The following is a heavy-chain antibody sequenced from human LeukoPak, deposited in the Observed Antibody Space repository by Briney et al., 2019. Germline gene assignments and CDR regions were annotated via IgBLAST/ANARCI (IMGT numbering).Heavy chain of an antibody. CDR1: GGSISSYY. Sequence: SETLSLTCTVSGGSISSYYWSWIRQPPGKGLEWIGYIYYSGSTNYNPSLKSRVTISVDTSKNQFSLKLSSVTAADTDVYYCARGESYYDILTGPSGFDPWGQGTLVTVSS. D-gene: IGHD3-9*01. CDR3: ARGESYYDILTGPSGFDP. CDR2: IYYSGST. V-gene: IGHV4-59*01. J-gene: IGHJ5*02.